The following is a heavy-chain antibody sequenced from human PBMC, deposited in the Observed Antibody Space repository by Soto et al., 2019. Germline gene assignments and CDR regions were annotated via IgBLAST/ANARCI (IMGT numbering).Heavy chain of an antibody. V-gene: IGHV1-8*01. CDR2: MNPNSGNT. Sequence: GASVKVSCKASGYTFTNYDINWVRQATGQGLEWMGWMNPNSGNTGYAQKFQGRVTMTRNTSISTAYMELSSRRSEDTAVYYCAGPIAAAGGSYYYGMDVWGQGPTVTVSS. J-gene: IGHJ6*02. CDR1: GYTFTNYD. D-gene: IGHD6-13*01. CDR3: AGPIAAAGGSYYYGMDV.